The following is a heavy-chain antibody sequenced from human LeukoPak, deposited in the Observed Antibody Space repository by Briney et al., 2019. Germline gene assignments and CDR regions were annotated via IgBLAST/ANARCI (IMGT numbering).Heavy chain of an antibody. CDR1: GYTFTSYA. D-gene: IGHD6-13*01. Sequence: ASVKVSCKASGYTFTSYAMHWVRQAPGQRLEWMGWINAGNGNTKYSQEFQGRVTITRDTSASTAYMELSSLRSEDMAVYYCARGGGAGTPHYYYYYMDVWGKGTTVTVSS. V-gene: IGHV1-3*03. J-gene: IGHJ6*03. CDR2: INAGNGNT. CDR3: ARGGGAGTPHYYYYYMDV.